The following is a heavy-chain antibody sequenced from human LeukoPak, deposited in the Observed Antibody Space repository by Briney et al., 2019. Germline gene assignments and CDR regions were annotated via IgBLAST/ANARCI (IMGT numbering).Heavy chain of an antibody. J-gene: IGHJ6*02. Sequence: GGSLRLSCAASGFTFNTYTLHWVRQAPGKGLEWVALVSSDGNQYSADSVKGRFTISRDNSKNTLYLQMNSLRAEDTAVYYCAKNRVATTGTYGMDVWGQGTTVTVSS. CDR3: AKNRVATTGTYGMDV. CDR1: GFTFNTYT. V-gene: IGHV3-30-3*01. CDR2: VSSDGNQ. D-gene: IGHD5-12*01.